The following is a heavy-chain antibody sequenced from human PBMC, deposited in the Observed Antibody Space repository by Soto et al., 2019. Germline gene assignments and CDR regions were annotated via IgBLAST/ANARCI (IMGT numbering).Heavy chain of an antibody. CDR1: GGTFSSYA. J-gene: IGHJ3*02. Sequence: QVQLVQSGAEVKKPGSSVKVSCKASGGTFSSYAISWVRQAPGQGLEWMGGIIPIFGTANYAQKFQGRVTITADESTSTAYMERSSLRSEDTAVYYCARGTYYYDSSGYYSCAFDIWGQGTMVTVSS. D-gene: IGHD3-22*01. V-gene: IGHV1-69*01. CDR3: ARGTYYYDSSGYYSCAFDI. CDR2: IIPIFGTA.